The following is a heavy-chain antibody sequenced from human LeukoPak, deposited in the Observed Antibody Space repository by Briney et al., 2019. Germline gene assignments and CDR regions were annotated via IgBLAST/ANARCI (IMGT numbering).Heavy chain of an antibody. CDR2: IKADGSEK. V-gene: IGHV3-7*01. J-gene: IGHJ3*02. CDR1: GFTFSTSW. D-gene: IGHD6-13*01. Sequence: GGSLRLSCVGSGFTFSTSWMNWVRQAPGKGLEWVANIKADGSEKYYVDSVKGRFTISRDNAKNSLYLQMNSLRAEDTAVYYCARDGEYSTLGAFDIWGQGTMVTVSS. CDR3: ARDGEYSTLGAFDI.